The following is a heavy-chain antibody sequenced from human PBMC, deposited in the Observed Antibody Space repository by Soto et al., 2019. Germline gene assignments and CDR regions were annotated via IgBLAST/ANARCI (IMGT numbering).Heavy chain of an antibody. Sequence: PSETLSLTCTVSGGSISSYYWSWIRQPPGKGLEWIAYIYHSVSTYYNPSLKSRVTMSVDRSKNQFSLKLSSVTAADTAVYYCASRYSGYAYYFDYWGQGTLVTVS. CDR3: ASRYSGYAYYFDY. CDR1: GGSISSYY. CDR2: IYHSVST. J-gene: IGHJ4*02. D-gene: IGHD5-12*01. V-gene: IGHV4-59*04.